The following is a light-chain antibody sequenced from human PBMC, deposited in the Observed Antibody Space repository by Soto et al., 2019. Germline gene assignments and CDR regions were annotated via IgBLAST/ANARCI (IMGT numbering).Light chain of an antibody. Sequence: DIQMTQSPSSLSASVGDRVTITCRASQSISNYLNWYQQRPGKAPKLLIYAASSLQSGVPSRFNASGSGTDFTLTINSLQPEDFATYYCQQTYSTPPGAFGQGTKV. CDR2: AAS. CDR3: QQTYSTPPGA. V-gene: IGKV1-39*01. CDR1: QSISNY. J-gene: IGKJ1*01.